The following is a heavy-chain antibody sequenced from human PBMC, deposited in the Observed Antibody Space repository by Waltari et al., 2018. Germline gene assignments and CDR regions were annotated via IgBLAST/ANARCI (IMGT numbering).Heavy chain of an antibody. CDR3: VYGDYLEGRFDP. CDR1: GGSFSGYY. Sequence: QVQLQQWGAGLLKPSETLSLTCAVYGGSFSGYYWSWIRQPPGKGLEWIGEINHSGSTNYNPSLKSRVTISVDTSKNQFSLKLSSVTAADTAVYYCVYGDYLEGRFDPWGQGTLVTVSS. D-gene: IGHD4-17*01. V-gene: IGHV4-34*01. CDR2: INHSGST. J-gene: IGHJ5*02.